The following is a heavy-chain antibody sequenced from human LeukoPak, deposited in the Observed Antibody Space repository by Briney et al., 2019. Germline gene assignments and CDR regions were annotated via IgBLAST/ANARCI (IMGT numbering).Heavy chain of an antibody. CDR2: IKHSGDT. V-gene: IGHV4-34*01. Sequence: SETLSLTCAVYGGSLSGYYWTWIRQSPGKGLEWIGEIKHSGDTHYNPSLRSRVIISEDNSKNQFSLKLSSVTVADTAVYYCARLGIDRYLPIAKRWFDPWGQGTQVTVSS. CDR1: GGSLSGYY. J-gene: IGHJ5*02. D-gene: IGHD1-26*01. CDR3: ARLGIDRYLPIAKRWFDP.